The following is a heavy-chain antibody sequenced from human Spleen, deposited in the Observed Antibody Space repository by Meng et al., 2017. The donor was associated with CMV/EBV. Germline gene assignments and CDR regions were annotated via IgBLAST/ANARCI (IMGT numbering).Heavy chain of an antibody. Sequence: SETLSLTCAFSGGSISSSSYYWGWIRQPPGKGLEWIGSIYYSGSTYYNPSLKSRVTISVDTSKNQFSLKLSSVTAEDTAVYYCARDQGNYERSDYWGQGTLVTVSS. CDR2: IYYSGST. J-gene: IGHJ4*02. CDR3: ARDQGNYERSDY. CDR1: GGSISSSSYY. V-gene: IGHV4-39*07. D-gene: IGHD4-11*01.